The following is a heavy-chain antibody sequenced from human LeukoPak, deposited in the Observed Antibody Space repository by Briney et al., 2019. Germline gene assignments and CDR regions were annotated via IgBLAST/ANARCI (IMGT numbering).Heavy chain of an antibody. D-gene: IGHD3-22*01. J-gene: IGHJ4*02. Sequence: GGPLRLSCAASGFTFRNFAMGWVRQAPGKGLEWVSVISAGDGDNPYYADSVKGRFSISRDNSNYTLHLQMNSLRAEDTAVFYCAKFKGHYYYDSSGFCDNWGQGTLVTVSS. V-gene: IGHV3-23*01. CDR2: ISAGDGDNP. CDR1: GFTFRNFA. CDR3: AKFKGHYYYDSSGFCDN.